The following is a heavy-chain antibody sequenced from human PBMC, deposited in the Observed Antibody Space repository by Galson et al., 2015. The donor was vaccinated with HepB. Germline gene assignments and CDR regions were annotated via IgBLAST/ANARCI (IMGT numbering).Heavy chain of an antibody. V-gene: IGHV3-23*01. CDR2: ISGSGYST. Sequence: SLRLSCAASGFTFSTYAMCWVRQAPGKGLEWVSDISGSGYSTYYADSVKGRFTISRDNSKSTLYLQMSSLRAEDTALYYCAKTPRLGATDYWGQGTLVTVSS. CDR3: AKTPRLGATDY. CDR1: GFTFSTYA. J-gene: IGHJ4*02. D-gene: IGHD6-25*01.